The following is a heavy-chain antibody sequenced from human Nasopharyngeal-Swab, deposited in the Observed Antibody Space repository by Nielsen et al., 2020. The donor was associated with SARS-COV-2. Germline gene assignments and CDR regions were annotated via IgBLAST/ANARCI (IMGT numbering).Heavy chain of an antibody. CDR3: ARDPPSTGDYYFDH. V-gene: IGHV3-7*01. J-gene: IGHJ4*02. CDR1: GFTFGRYW. D-gene: IGHD7-27*01. Sequence: GGPLRLSCAASGFTFGRYWMTWVRQAPGKGLEWVANIQQDGDITYYLESVKGRFTISRDNAKNSLYLQMNSLRAEDTAVYFCARDPPSTGDYYFDHWGQGTLVTVSS. CDR2: IQQDGDIT.